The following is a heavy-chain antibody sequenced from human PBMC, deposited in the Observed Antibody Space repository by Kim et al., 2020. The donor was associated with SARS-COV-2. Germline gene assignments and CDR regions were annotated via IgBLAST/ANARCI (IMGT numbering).Heavy chain of an antibody. CDR2: IYYSGST. D-gene: IGHD5-12*01. CDR3: AREEADPESGHPWFDP. Sequence: SETLSLTCTVSGGSISSYYWSWIRQPPGKGLEWIGYIYYSGSTNYNPSLKSRVTISVDTSKNQFSLKLSSVTAADTAVYYCAREEADPESGHPWFDPWGQGTLVTVSS. CDR1: GGSISSYY. J-gene: IGHJ5*02. V-gene: IGHV4-59*01.